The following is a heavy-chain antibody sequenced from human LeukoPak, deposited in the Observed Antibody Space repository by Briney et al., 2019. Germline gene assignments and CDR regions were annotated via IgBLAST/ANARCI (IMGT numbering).Heavy chain of an antibody. Sequence: GGSLRLSCAASGFTFSDYYMSWIRQAPGKGLEWVSYISSSGSTIYYADSVKGRFTISRDNAKNSLYLQMNSLRAEDTAVYYCAGVDLPGYSSGWYLFDYWGQGTLVTVSS. CDR3: AGVDLPGYSSGWYLFDY. D-gene: IGHD6-19*01. V-gene: IGHV3-11*01. CDR1: GFTFSDYY. CDR2: ISSSGSTI. J-gene: IGHJ4*02.